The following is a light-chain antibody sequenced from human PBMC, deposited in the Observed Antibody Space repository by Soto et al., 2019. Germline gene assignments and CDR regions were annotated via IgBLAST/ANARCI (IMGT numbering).Light chain of an antibody. CDR2: GAS. J-gene: IGKJ1*01. CDR1: QSVSSSY. V-gene: IGKV3-20*01. Sequence: EIGLTQSPGTLSLSPGERATLSCRASQSVSSSYLAWYQQKPGQAPRLLIYGASSRANGIPDRFSGSGSGTDVPLTISRLEPEDFAVYYCQQYGSSPRTFGKGTKVDIK. CDR3: QQYGSSPRT.